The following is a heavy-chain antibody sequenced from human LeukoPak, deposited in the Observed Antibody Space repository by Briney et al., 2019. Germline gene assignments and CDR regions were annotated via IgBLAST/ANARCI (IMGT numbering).Heavy chain of an antibody. Sequence: GGSLRLSCAASGFTFSSYGMHWVRQAPGKGLEWVAVIWYDGSNKYYADSVKGRFTISRDNSKNTLYLQMNSLRAEDTAMYYCAKAIVGATGYFQHWGQGTLVTVSS. CDR1: GFTFSSYG. CDR3: AKAIVGATGYFQH. J-gene: IGHJ1*01. D-gene: IGHD1-26*01. V-gene: IGHV3-33*06. CDR2: IWYDGSNK.